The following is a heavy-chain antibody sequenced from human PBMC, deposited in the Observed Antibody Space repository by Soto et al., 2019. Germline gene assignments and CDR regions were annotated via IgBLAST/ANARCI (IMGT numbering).Heavy chain of an antibody. D-gene: IGHD6-13*01. CDR1: GFTFSSYA. V-gene: IGHV3-23*01. CDR3: AKGDSSSWTPDY. Sequence: PGGSLRLSCAASGFTFSSYAMSWVRQAPGKGLEWVSTISGSGGSTYYADSVKGRFTISRDNSKNTLYLQMNSLRAEDTAVYYCAKGDSSSWTPDYWGQGTLVTVSS. J-gene: IGHJ4*02. CDR2: ISGSGGST.